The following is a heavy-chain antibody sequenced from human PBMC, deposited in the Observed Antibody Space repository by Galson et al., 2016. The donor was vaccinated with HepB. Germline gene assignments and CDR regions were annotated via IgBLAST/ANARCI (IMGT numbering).Heavy chain of an antibody. V-gene: IGHV3-23*01. D-gene: IGHD2/OR15-2a*01. CDR1: GFAFNTYA. J-gene: IGHJ4*03. Sequence: SLRLSCATSGFAFNTYAMNWVRQAPGKGLEWVAGVSGHAGSTYYADSVKGRFAISRDNSKNTLFLQMNGLRADDTAVYYCAKANIIMVTLGIYLDTWGPGTLVTLPS. CDR2: VSGHAGST. CDR3: AKANIIMVTLGIYLDT.